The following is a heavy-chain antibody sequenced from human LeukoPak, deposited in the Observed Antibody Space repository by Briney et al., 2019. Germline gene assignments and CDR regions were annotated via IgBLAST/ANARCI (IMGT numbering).Heavy chain of an antibody. CDR3: ARDYLFDP. V-gene: IGHV4-59*01. Sequence: SETLSLTCVVYGGSFSGYYWSWIRQPPGKGLEWIGYIYYSGSTNYNPSLKSRVTISVDTSKNQFSLKLSSVTAADTAVYYCARDYLFDPWGQGALVTVSS. CDR1: GGSFSGYY. J-gene: IGHJ5*02. CDR2: IYYSGST.